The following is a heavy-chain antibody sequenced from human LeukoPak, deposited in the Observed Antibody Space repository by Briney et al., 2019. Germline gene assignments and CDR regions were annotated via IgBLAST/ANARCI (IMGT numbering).Heavy chain of an antibody. J-gene: IGHJ5*02. CDR2: ISRDGGST. CDR1: GFTFDDYA. D-gene: IGHD3-22*01. Sequence: PGGSLRLSCAASGFTFDDYAMHWVRQAPGKGLEWVSLISRDGGSTYYADSVKGRFTISRDNSKNSLYLQMNSLRAEDTALYYCAKDGDSSGYYYPHPWGQGTLVTVSS. CDR3: AKDGDSSGYYYPHP. V-gene: IGHV3-43D*03.